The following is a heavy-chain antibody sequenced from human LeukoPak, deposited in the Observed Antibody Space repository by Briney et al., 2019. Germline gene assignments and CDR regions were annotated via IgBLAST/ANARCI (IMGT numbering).Heavy chain of an antibody. CDR1: GFTFSSDS. J-gene: IGHJ4*02. Sequence: GGSLRLSCAAAGFTFSSDSINWVRQAPGKGLEWISYISYDSSTIYYADSVKGRFTISRDNAKNSLYLQMNSLRAEDTAVYYCARGRYYYDGSSSYYPDFDFWGRGTLVTVSS. V-gene: IGHV3-48*04. CDR2: ISYDSSTI. D-gene: IGHD3-22*01. CDR3: ARGRYYYDGSSSYYPDFDF.